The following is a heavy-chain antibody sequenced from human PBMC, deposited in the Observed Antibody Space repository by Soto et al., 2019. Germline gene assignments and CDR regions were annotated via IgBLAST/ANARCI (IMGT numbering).Heavy chain of an antibody. J-gene: IGHJ4*02. Sequence: PSETLSLTCAVYGGSFSGYYWSWIRQPPGKGLEWIGEINHSGSTNYNPSLKSRVTISVDTSKNQFSLKLSSVTAADTAVYYCARGPKGGYFDYWGQGTLVTVSS. D-gene: IGHD3-16*01. CDR1: GGSFSGYY. CDR3: ARGPKGGYFDY. V-gene: IGHV4-34*01. CDR2: INHSGST.